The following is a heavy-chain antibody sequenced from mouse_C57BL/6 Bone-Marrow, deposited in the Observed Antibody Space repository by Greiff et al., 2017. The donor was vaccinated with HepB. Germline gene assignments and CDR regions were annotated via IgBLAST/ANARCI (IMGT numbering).Heavy chain of an antibody. D-gene: IGHD2-5*01. CDR3: ARGGNYYSNYGDY. CDR2: ISSGGSYT. J-gene: IGHJ2*01. V-gene: IGHV5-6*01. Sequence: EVKLVESGGDLVKPGGSLKLSCAASGFTFSSYGMSWVRQTPDKRLEWVATISSGGSYTYYPASVKGRFTISRDNAKNTLYLQMSSLKSEDTAMYYCARGGNYYSNYGDYWGQGTTLTVSS. CDR1: GFTFSSYG.